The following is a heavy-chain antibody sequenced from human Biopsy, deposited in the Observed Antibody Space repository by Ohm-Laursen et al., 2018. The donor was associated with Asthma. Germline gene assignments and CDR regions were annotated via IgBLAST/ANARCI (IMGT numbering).Heavy chain of an antibody. D-gene: IGHD2-15*01. CDR3: ARLADCSGGACYSYGWFDP. V-gene: IGHV4-30-2*02. Sequence: TLSLTCTVSGGSISSGGYWTWIRQPPGKGLEWIGYISHSGSTYFNPSLKSRVTISLDRTKSQFSLKLSSVTPADTAVYYCARLADCSGGACYSYGWFDPWGQGTRVTVSS. CDR2: ISHSGST. J-gene: IGHJ5*02. CDR1: GGSISSGGY.